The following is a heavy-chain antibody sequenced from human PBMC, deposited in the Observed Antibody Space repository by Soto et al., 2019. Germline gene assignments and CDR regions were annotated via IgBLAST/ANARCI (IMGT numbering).Heavy chain of an antibody. J-gene: IGHJ5*02. V-gene: IGHV4-39*01. CDR3: ARNNWNDSGWFDP. Sequence: SETLSLTCTVSGGSISSSSYYWGWIRQPPGKGLEWIGSIYYSGSTYYNPSLKSRVTISVDTSKNQFSLKLSSVTAADTAVYYCARNNWNDSGWFDPWGQGTLVTVSS. CDR2: IYYSGST. CDR1: GGSISSSSYY. D-gene: IGHD1-20*01.